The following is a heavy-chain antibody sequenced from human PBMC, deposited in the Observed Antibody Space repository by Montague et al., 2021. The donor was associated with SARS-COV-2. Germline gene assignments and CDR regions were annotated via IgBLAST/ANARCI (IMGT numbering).Heavy chain of an antibody. CDR2: ISSNGKT. D-gene: IGHD3-22*01. CDR1: GGSINDHY. V-gene: IGHV4-4*09. J-gene: IGHJ2*01. Sequence: SETLSLTCTVSGGSINDHYRRWIRQSPGKGLEWIGYISSNGKTNYNPPLKSRVTLSADASRNEFSLKPDSVTAADTAVYFCARRGYYDSAGYHWHLDLWGRGMLVTVSS. CDR3: ARRGYYDSAGYHWHLDL.